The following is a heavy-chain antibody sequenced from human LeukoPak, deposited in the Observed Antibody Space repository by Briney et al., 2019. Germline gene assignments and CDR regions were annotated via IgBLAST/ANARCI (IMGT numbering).Heavy chain of an antibody. CDR2: IIPIFDTA. Sequence: SVKVSCKASGGTFSSFGFSWVRQAPGQGLEWIGGIIPIFDTANYAQQFQGRVTITAHESTSTVHMELSSLRSDDTAVYYCARGRIDYGDSRLSFFDYWGQGTLVTGSS. CDR3: ARGRIDYGDSRLSFFDY. J-gene: IGHJ4*02. CDR1: GGTFSSFG. D-gene: IGHD4-17*01. V-gene: IGHV1-69*13.